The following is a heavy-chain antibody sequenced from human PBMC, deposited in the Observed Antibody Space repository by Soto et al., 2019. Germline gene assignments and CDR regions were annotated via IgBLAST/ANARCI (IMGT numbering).Heavy chain of an antibody. J-gene: IGHJ5*02. CDR3: ARETDYYDSSGYYNWFYP. V-gene: IGHV4-34*01. CDR1: GGSFSGYY. CDR2: INHSGST. Sequence: QVQLQQWGAGLLKPSETLSLTCAVYGGSFSGYYWSWIRPAPGKGLEWIGEINHSGSTNYKPSLKSRVAISVDTSKSQFSLKLSSVTAADTAVYYCARETDYYDSSGYYNWFYPWGQGTLVTVSS. D-gene: IGHD3-22*01.